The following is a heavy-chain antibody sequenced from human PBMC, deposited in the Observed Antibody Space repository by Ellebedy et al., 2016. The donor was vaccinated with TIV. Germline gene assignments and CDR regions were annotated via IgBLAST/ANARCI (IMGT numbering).Heavy chain of an antibody. J-gene: IGHJ4*02. CDR3: ARGGYGDY. D-gene: IGHD5-12*01. CDR1: GYTFTSYY. CDR2: INPSGGYT. V-gene: IGHV1-46*01. Sequence: AASVKVSCKASGYTFTSYYMYWVRQAPGQGLEWMGTINPSGGYTTYAQKTQGRVTMTRDTSRSTVYMELNSLRSEDTAVYYCARGGYGDYWGQGTLVTVSS.